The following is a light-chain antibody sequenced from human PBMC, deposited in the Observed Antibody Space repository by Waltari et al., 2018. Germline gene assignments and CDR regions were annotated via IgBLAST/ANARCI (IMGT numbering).Light chain of an antibody. Sequence: QSVLTQPPSASGHPGRWVTIPCSGSTSNIGTTYVSWYQLLPGTAPKLLIYRNNQRPSGVPDRFSGSKSGTSASLAISGLRSEDEADYYCAAWDDSLSGPVFGGGTKLTVL. CDR2: RNN. CDR1: TSNIGTTY. J-gene: IGLJ2*01. CDR3: AAWDDSLSGPV. V-gene: IGLV1-47*01.